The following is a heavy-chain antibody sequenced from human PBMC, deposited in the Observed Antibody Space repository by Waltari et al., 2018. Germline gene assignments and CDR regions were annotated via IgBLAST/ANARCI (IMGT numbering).Heavy chain of an antibody. CDR1: GYTLTELS. CDR3: ATGGYRGQHCGGDCYDAFDI. J-gene: IGHJ3*02. CDR2: FDPEDGET. V-gene: IGHV1-24*01. D-gene: IGHD2-21*01. Sequence: QVQLVQSGAEVKKPGASVKVSCKVSGYTLTELSMHWVRQAPGKGHEWMGGFDPEDGETIYAQKFQGRVTMTEDTSTDTAYMELSSLRSEDTAVYYCATGGYRGQHCGGDCYDAFDIWGQGTMVTVSS.